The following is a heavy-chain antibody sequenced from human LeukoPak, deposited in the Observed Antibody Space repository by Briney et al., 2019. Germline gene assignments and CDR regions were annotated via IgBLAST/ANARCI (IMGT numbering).Heavy chain of an antibody. Sequence: GGSLRLSCAASGFTFSNAWMSWVRQPPGKGLEWVGRIKSKTDGGTTDYAAPVKGRFTISRDDSKNMLYLQMNSLKTEDTAVYYCTTDPTTWESSVHWGQGTLVTVSS. J-gene: IGHJ4*02. CDR1: GFTFSNAW. CDR2: IKSKTDGGTT. D-gene: IGHD3-22*01. CDR3: TTDPTTWESSVH. V-gene: IGHV3-15*01.